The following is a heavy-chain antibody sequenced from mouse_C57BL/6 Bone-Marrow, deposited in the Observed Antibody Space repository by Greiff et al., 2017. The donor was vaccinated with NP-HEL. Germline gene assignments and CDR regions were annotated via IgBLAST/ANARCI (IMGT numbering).Heavy chain of an antibody. Sequence: VQLQQSGPELVKPGASVKISCKASGYTFTDYYMNWVKQSHGKSLEWIGDINPNNGGTSYNQKFKGKATLTVDKSSSTAYMELRSLTSEDSAVYYCATSTVVEGVDYWGQGTTLTVSS. CDR1: GYTFTDYY. CDR3: ATSTVVEGVDY. V-gene: IGHV1-26*01. CDR2: INPNNGGT. D-gene: IGHD1-1*01. J-gene: IGHJ2*01.